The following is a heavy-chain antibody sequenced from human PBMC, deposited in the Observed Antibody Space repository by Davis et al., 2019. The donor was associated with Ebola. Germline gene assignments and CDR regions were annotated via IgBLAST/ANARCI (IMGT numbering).Heavy chain of an antibody. CDR3: ATRDVSSNCFGFYP. D-gene: IGHD6-13*01. CDR1: GFTFSTYA. V-gene: IGHV3-23*01. Sequence: GGSLRLSCAASGFTFSTYAMSWVRQAPGKGLEWVSTIGTSGDTYYADSVRGRLTISTDNSKNTVYLQMDSLRADDTAVYYCATRDVSSNCFGFYPWGQGTLVTVSS. CDR2: IGTSGDT. J-gene: IGHJ5*02.